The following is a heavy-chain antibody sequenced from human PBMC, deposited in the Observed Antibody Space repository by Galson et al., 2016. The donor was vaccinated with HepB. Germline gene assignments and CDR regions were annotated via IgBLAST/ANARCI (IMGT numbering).Heavy chain of an antibody. Sequence: SLRLSCAASGFIFGDYAMSWVRQSPGKGLEWVSGLTWHGGIIGYADSVKGRFTISRDNARNFLFLQMNNLRSEDTALYYCAKGIGSGWSDYWGPGTLVSVSS. CDR2: LTWHGGII. CDR3: AKGIGSGWSDY. V-gene: IGHV3-9*01. CDR1: GFIFGDYA. J-gene: IGHJ4*02. D-gene: IGHD6-19*01.